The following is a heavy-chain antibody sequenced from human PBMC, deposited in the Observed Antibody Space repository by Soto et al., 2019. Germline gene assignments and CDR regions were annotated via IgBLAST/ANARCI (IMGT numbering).Heavy chain of an antibody. J-gene: IGHJ6*02. V-gene: IGHV1-18*01. CDR3: ARSYYDSSGYYPYDYYGMDV. Sequence: SVKVSCKASGYTFTSYGISWVRQAPGQGLEWMGWISAGNGNTKYSQKFQGRVTITRDTSASTAYMELSSLRSEDTAVYYCARSYYDSSGYYPYDYYGMDVWGQGTTVTVSS. CDR1: GYTFTSYG. D-gene: IGHD3-22*01. CDR2: ISAGNGNT.